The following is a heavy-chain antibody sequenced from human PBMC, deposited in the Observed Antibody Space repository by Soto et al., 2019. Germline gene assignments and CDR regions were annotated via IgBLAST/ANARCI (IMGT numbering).Heavy chain of an antibody. V-gene: IGHV2-26*01. CDR2: IFSNDEK. Sequence: SVPTLVNPTETLTLTCTVSGFSLSNARMGVSWIRQPPGKALEWLAHIFSNDEKSYSTSLKSRLTISKDTSKSQVVLTMTNMEPVDTAKYCCARTSGYSYGYNHYFYGMDVWGQGTTVTVSS. D-gene: IGHD5-18*01. CDR3: ARTSGYSYGYNHYFYGMDV. CDR1: GFSLSNARMG. J-gene: IGHJ6*02.